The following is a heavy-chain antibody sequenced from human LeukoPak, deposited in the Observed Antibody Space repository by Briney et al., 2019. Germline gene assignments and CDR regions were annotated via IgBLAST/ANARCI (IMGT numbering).Heavy chain of an antibody. Sequence: GRSLRLSCAASGFTFSHYDMHWVRQAPGKGLEWVAVISYDGANKYYADSVKGRFTISRDNAKKTVYLQMNSLRAEDTAVYYCAREWARSGYSDFWGQGTLVTVSS. CDR1: GFTFSHYD. V-gene: IGHV3-30*03. D-gene: IGHD3-22*01. CDR2: ISYDGANK. CDR3: AREWARSGYSDF. J-gene: IGHJ4*02.